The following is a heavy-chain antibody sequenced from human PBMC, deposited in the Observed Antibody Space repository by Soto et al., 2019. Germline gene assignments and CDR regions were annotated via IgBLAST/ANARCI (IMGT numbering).Heavy chain of an antibody. J-gene: IGHJ4*02. CDR1: GGSISSYY. Sequence: SETLSLTCTVSGGSISSYYWNWIRQPPGKGLEWIGYIYYRGNTNYNPSLKSRVTISVDTSKNQFSLKLSSVTAADPAVYYCARQPGYYDILTGYSTYYVDYWGQGTPVT. V-gene: IGHV4-59*08. CDR3: ARQPGYYDILTGYSTYYVDY. D-gene: IGHD3-9*01. CDR2: IYYRGNT.